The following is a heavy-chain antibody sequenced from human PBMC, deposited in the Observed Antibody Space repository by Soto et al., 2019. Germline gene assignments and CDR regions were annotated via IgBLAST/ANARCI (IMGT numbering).Heavy chain of an antibody. CDR1: GFTFSSYS. J-gene: IGHJ3*02. V-gene: IGHV3-48*01. CDR3: ARKYCSSTSCYAYAFDI. Sequence: LRLSCAASGFTFSSYSMNWVRQAPGKGLEWVSYISSSSSTIYYADSVKGRFTISRDNAKNSLYLQMNSLRAEDTAVYYCARKYCSSTSCYAYAFDIWGQGTMVTVSS. D-gene: IGHD2-2*01. CDR2: ISSSSSTI.